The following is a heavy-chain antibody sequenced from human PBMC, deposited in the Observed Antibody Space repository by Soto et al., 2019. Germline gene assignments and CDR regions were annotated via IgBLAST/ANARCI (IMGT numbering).Heavy chain of an antibody. Sequence: SVKVSCKASGVTFSSYAISWVRQAPGQGLEWMGGIIPIFGTANYAQKFQGRVTITADESTSTAYMELSSLRSEDTAVYYCARTPYYYGSGITYYFDYWGQGTLVTVSS. CDR1: GVTFSSYA. V-gene: IGHV1-69*13. CDR3: ARTPYYYGSGITYYFDY. CDR2: IIPIFGTA. D-gene: IGHD3-10*01. J-gene: IGHJ4*02.